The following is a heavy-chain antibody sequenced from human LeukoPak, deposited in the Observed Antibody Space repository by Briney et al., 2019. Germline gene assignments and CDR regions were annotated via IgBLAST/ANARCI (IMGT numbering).Heavy chain of an antibody. Sequence: GGSLRLSCAASGFTFSSHGMNWVRQAPGKGLEWVAGIWYDGSKKYYADSVKGRFTISRDNSKNTLYLQMNSLRAEDTAVYYCARDLSYFSLDDWGQGTTVTVSS. CDR1: GFTFSSHG. CDR2: IWYDGSKK. CDR3: ARDLSYFSLDD. J-gene: IGHJ6*02. D-gene: IGHD2-21*01. V-gene: IGHV3-33*01.